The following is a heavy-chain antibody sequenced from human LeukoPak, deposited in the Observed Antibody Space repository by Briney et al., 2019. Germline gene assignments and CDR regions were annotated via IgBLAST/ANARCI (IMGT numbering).Heavy chain of an antibody. D-gene: IGHD6-19*01. J-gene: IGHJ3*02. Sequence: GGSLKLSCAASGFTFTGSAMHWVRQASGKGLEWVGRIRSKANSYATAYAASVKGRFTISRDDSKNTAYLQMNSLKTEDTAVYYCTSHATSGWSPYSFDIWGQGTMVTVSS. CDR2: IRSKANSYAT. V-gene: IGHV3-73*01. CDR1: GFTFTGSA. CDR3: TSHATSGWSPYSFDI.